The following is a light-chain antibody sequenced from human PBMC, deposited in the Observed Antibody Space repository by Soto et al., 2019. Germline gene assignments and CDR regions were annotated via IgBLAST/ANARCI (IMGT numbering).Light chain of an antibody. CDR1: SSDVGGYNY. CDR2: DVS. J-gene: IGLJ1*01. CDR3: SSYTSSSTLYV. V-gene: IGLV2-14*01. Sequence: SVLTKPASVTGSPGQWITISCTGTSSDVGGYNYVSWYQQHPGKAPKLMIYDVSNRPSGVSNRFSGSKSGNTASLTISGLQAEDEADYYCSSYTSSSTLYVFGTGTKVTVL.